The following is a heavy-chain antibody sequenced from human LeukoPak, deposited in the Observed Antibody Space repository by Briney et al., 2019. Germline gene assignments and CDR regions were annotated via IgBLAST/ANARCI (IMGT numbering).Heavy chain of an antibody. CDR3: AKDSHWILFDD. Sequence: PGGTLRLSCSASGFTITTNGMNWVRQARGKGLEWVSGIGGSGTRTYYADSVKGRFTISRDNSKNTLYLQMNSLRDEDTAVYYCAKDSHWILFDDWGQGTLVTVSS. CDR1: GFTITTNG. J-gene: IGHJ4*02. D-gene: IGHD2-2*03. V-gene: IGHV3-23*01. CDR2: IGGSGTRT.